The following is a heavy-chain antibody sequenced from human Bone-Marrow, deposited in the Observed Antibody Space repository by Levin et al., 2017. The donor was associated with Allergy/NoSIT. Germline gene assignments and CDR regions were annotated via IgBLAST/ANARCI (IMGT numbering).Heavy chain of an antibody. J-gene: IGHJ6*02. D-gene: IGHD3-10*01. Sequence: LSLTCAASGFTFSTSGLTWVRQAPGKGLAWVSGISASGYSTSYADSVKGRFTISRDNSKNTVSLQMNSLRAEDTAVYYCAKGVIIYFYYGMDVWGQGTTVTVSS. CDR3: AKGVIIYFYYGMDV. CDR2: ISASGYST. CDR1: GFTFSTSG. V-gene: IGHV3-23*01.